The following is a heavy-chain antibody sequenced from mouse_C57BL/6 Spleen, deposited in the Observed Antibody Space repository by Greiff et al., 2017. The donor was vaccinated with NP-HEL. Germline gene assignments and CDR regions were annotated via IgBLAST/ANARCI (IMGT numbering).Heavy chain of an antibody. Sequence: VQLQQPGAELVKPGASVKMSCKASGYTFTSYWITWVKQRPGPGLEWIGDIYPGSGSTHYNEKFMRKATLTVDTSSSTAYMQLNSLTSEDSAIYYCAREGRYNYLGQGTTLTVSS. CDR1: GYTFTSYW. V-gene: IGHV1-55*01. CDR3: AREGRYNY. CDR2: IYPGSGST. D-gene: IGHD1-1*02. J-gene: IGHJ2*01.